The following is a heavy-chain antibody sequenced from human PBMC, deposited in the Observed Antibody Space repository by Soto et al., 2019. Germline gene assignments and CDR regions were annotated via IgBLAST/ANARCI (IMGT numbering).Heavy chain of an antibody. J-gene: IGHJ4*02. D-gene: IGHD1-26*01. V-gene: IGHV3-23*01. Sequence: GGSLRLSCAASGFTFNSYAMSWVRQAPGKGLEWVSAISGSGGSTYYADSVKGRFTISRDNSKNTLYLQMNSLRAEDTAVYYCARQWELYFDYWGQGTLVTVSS. CDR3: ARQWELYFDY. CDR2: ISGSGGST. CDR1: GFTFNSYA.